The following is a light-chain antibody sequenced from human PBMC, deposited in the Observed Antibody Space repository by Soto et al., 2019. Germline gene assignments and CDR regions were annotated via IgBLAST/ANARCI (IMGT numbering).Light chain of an antibody. CDR2: GAS. V-gene: IGKV3-20*01. CDR3: QQYGASPFT. J-gene: IGKJ3*01. Sequence: VVLTQSPATLSLSPGEPATLSCRASRDVYINALAWYQQKPGRTPTLLIYGASTRATGIPDRFSATGSGTEFSLTIGRVEPEDFAVYYCQQYGASPFTFGPGTRVEI. CDR1: RDVYINA.